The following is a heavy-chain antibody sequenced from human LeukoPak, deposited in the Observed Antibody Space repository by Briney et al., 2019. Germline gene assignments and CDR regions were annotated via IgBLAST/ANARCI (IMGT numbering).Heavy chain of an antibody. CDR1: GFTFSNYW. D-gene: IGHD3-22*01. CDR3: IMNYYDSSG. J-gene: IGHJ4*02. V-gene: IGHV3-74*01. Sequence: PGGSLRLSCAASGFTFSNYWMHWVRQAPGKGLVWVSRINSDGINTSYADSVKGRFTISRDNAKNSLYLQMNSLRAEDTAVYYCIMNYYDSSGRGQGTLVTVSS. CDR2: INSDGINT.